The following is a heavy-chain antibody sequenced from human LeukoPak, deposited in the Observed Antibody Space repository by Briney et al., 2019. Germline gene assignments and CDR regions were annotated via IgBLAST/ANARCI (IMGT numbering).Heavy chain of an antibody. Sequence: ASVEVSCKASVYTFTDYYMHWVRQAPGQGLEWMGWVNPNSGGTNSAQKFQGRLTMTRDTSISTAYMELSSLISDDTAMYVCARSIVVGLFSVYERWFDPWGQGTLVTVSS. V-gene: IGHV1-2*02. J-gene: IGHJ5*02. CDR2: VNPNSGGT. CDR3: ARSIVVGLFSVYERWFDP. CDR1: VYTFTDYY. D-gene: IGHD3-22*01.